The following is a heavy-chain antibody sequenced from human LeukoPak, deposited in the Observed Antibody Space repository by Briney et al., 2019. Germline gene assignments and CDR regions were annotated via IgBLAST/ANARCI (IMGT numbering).Heavy chain of an antibody. V-gene: IGHV3-30*04. CDR2: ISYDGSNK. J-gene: IGHJ1*01. D-gene: IGHD3-16*01. CDR3: AGGALDY. Sequence: PGRSLRLSCAASGFTFSSYAMHWVRQAPGKGLEWVAVISYDGSNKYYADSVKGRFTISRDNSKNSLYLQMDSLRAEDTAVYYCAGGALDYWGQGTPVTVSS. CDR1: GFTFSSYA.